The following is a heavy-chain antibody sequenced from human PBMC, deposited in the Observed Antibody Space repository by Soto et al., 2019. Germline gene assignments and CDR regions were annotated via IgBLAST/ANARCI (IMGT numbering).Heavy chain of an antibody. Sequence: QVQLVESGGRVVEPGRPLRLSCAASGFTFSSYGMHWVRQAPGKGLEWVTFTSYDGRNKDYADSVKGRFTISRDSSRNTLYLQMDSLRPEDTAVYFCAKTLYDFWSDYRSSTMDVWGQGTTVTVSS. CDR2: TSYDGRNK. J-gene: IGHJ6*02. CDR1: GFTFSSYG. D-gene: IGHD3-3*01. CDR3: AKTLYDFWSDYRSSTMDV. V-gene: IGHV3-30*18.